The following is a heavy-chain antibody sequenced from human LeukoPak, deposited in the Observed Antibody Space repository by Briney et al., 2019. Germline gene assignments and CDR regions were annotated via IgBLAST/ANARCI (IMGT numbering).Heavy chain of an antibody. V-gene: IGHV3-7*02. CDR1: GFTFSSYW. Sequence: GGSLRLSCAASGFTFSSYWMSWVRQAPGKGLEWVANIKQDGSEKYYVDSVKGRFTISRDNAKNSLYLQMNTLRAEDTAVYYCASFDSSGWHYFDYWGQGTLVTVSA. D-gene: IGHD6-19*01. J-gene: IGHJ4*02. CDR3: ASFDSSGWHYFDY. CDR2: IKQDGSEK.